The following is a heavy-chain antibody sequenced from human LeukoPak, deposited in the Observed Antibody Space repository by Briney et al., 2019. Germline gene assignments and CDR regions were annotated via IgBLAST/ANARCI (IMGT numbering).Heavy chain of an antibody. CDR2: IRQDGSEK. Sequence: GGSLRLSCAASGFTFSSYAMSWVRQAPGMGLEWVANIRQDGSEKYYVDSVKGRFTISRDNAKNSLYLQMNSLKAEDTAVYYCARRYFDLWGRGTLVTVSS. V-gene: IGHV3-7*03. CDR3: ARRYFDL. J-gene: IGHJ2*01. CDR1: GFTFSSYA.